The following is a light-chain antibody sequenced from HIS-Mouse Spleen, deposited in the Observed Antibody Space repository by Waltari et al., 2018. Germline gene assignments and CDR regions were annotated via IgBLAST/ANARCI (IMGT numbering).Light chain of an antibody. CDR3: QSYDSSKWV. CDR2: EDN. CDR1: SGSIASNY. Sequence: NFMLTQPHSVSESPGKTVTISCTRSSGSIASNYVQWYQQRPGSAPPTVIYEDNQRPSWVPDRFSGSIDSSSNSASLTISGLKTEDEADYYCQSYDSSKWVFGGGTKLTVL. J-gene: IGLJ3*02. V-gene: IGLV6-57*04.